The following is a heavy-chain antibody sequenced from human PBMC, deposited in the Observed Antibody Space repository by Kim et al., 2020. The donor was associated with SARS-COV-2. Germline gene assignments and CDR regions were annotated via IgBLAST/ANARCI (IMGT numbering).Heavy chain of an antibody. CDR2: IKQDGSEK. J-gene: IGHJ4*02. V-gene: IGHV3-7*01. D-gene: IGHD3-9*01. CDR1: GFTFSSYW. Sequence: GGSLRLSCAASGFTFSSYWMSWVRQAPGKGLEWVANIKQDGSEKYYVDSVKGRFTISRDNAKNSLYLQMNSLRAEDTAVYYCARDVLRYFDWLTTPEFDYWGQGTLGTVSS. CDR3: ARDVLRYFDWLTTPEFDY.